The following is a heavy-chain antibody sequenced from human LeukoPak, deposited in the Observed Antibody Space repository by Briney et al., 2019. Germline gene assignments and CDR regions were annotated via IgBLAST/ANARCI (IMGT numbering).Heavy chain of an antibody. D-gene: IGHD6-19*01. CDR1: GYTFTGYY. J-gene: IGHJ4*02. CDR3: ARLGIAVAGLTN. V-gene: IGHV1-2*06. Sequence: ASVKVSCKASGYTFTGYYLHWVRQAPGQGLEWMGRINPNSGDTNYAQEFQGRVTMTRDTSISTAYMKLSRLRSDDTAVYYCARLGIAVAGLTNWGQGTLVTVSS. CDR2: INPNSGDT.